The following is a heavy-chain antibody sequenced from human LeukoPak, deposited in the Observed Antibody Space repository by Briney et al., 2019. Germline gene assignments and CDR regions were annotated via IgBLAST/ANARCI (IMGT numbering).Heavy chain of an antibody. D-gene: IGHD6-19*01. Sequence: ASVKVSCKASGYTSTSYGISWVRQAPGQGLEWMGWISAYNGNTNYAQKLQGRVTMTTDTSTSTAYMELRSLRSDDTAVYYCARTLYSSGWYGCTLGYWGPGTLVTVSS. J-gene: IGHJ4*02. CDR1: GYTSTSYG. V-gene: IGHV1-18*01. CDR2: ISAYNGNT. CDR3: ARTLYSSGWYGCTLGY.